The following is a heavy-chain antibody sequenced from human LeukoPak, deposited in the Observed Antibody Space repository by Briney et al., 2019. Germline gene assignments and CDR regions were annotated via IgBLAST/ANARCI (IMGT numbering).Heavy chain of an antibody. CDR3: ARVGLQQWLVRVAYWYFDL. J-gene: IGHJ2*01. V-gene: IGHV3-30-3*01. D-gene: IGHD6-19*01. CDR1: GITFRSNA. Sequence: GGSLRLSCAASGITFRSNAMHWVRQAPGKGLEWVAVVTYDGSNKYYADSVKGRFTISRDNAKNSLYLQMNSLRAEDTAVYYCARVGLQQWLVRVAYWYFDLWGRGTLVTVSS. CDR2: VTYDGSNK.